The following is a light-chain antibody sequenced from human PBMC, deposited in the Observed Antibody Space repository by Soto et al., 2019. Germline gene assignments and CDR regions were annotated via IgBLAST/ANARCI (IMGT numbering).Light chain of an antibody. V-gene: IGKV3-20*01. J-gene: IGKJ1*01. CDR1: QSVSSNY. CDR2: GAS. CDR3: HQYGSSPRT. Sequence: EIVLTQSPGTLSLSPGDRATLSCRASQSVSSNYLAWYQQKPGQAPRLLIYGASIRATGIPDRFSGSGSGTDFPLTIRRLEPEDFAVYFCHQYGSSPRTFGQGTKVEIK.